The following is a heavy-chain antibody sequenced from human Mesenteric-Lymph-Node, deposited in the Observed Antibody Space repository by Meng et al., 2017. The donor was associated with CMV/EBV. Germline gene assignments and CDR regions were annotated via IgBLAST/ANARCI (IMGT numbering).Heavy chain of an antibody. CDR3: VAEHDFWSGYHNWFDP. Sequence: GGSLRLSCAASGFTFDDYAMHWVRQAPGKGLEWVSLISWDGGSTYYADSVKGRFTISRDNSKNSLYLQMNSLRAEDTAIYYCVAEHDFWSGYHNWFDPWGQGALVTVSS. CDR2: ISWDGGST. V-gene: IGHV3-43D*03. J-gene: IGHJ5*02. CDR1: GFTFDDYA. D-gene: IGHD3-3*01.